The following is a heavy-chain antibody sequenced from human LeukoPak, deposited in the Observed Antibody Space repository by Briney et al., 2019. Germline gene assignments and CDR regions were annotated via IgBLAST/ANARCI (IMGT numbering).Heavy chain of an antibody. V-gene: IGHV1-24*01. Sequence: GASVKVSCKVSGYTLTELSMHWVRQAPGKGLEWMGGFDPEDGETIYAQKFQGRVTMTEGTSTDTAYMELSSLRSEDTAVYYCATVDILTGKWTPYWGQGTLVTVSS. CDR3: ATVDILTGKWTPY. CDR1: GYTLTELS. CDR2: FDPEDGET. D-gene: IGHD3-9*01. J-gene: IGHJ4*02.